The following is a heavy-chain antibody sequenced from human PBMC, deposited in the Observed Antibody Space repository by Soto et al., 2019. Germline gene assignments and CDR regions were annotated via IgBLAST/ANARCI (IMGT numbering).Heavy chain of an antibody. Sequence: SQTLSLTCAISGGSVSSNSAAWNWIRQSPSRGLEWLGRTYYRSKWYNNYAVSVKSRITINPDTSKNQFSLQLNSVTPEDTAVYYCARDKQQLASYYYYYYGMDVWGQGTTVTVSS. CDR1: GGSVSSNSAA. V-gene: IGHV6-1*01. D-gene: IGHD6-13*01. CDR3: ARDKQQLASYYYYYYGMDV. CDR2: TYYRSKWYN. J-gene: IGHJ6*02.